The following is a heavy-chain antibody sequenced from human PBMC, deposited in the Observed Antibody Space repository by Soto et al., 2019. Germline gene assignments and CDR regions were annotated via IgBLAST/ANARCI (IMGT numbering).Heavy chain of an antibody. CDR2: VYPEDSDV. CDR1: GFRFKNYW. CDR3: AITYTGSSHLDVIDF. D-gene: IGHD1-26*01. V-gene: IGHV5-51*01. J-gene: IGHJ3*01. Sequence: PGESLKISCQGSGFRFKNYWIAWVRHMPGKALEWMGVVYPEDSDVRYISSFQSQVTISVDKSINTAYLHWASLKASDTGIYYCAITYTGSSHLDVIDFWGQGTMVTVSS.